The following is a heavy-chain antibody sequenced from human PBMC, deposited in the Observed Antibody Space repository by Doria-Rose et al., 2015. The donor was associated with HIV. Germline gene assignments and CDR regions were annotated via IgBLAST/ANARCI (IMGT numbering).Heavy chain of an antibody. D-gene: IGHD6-13*01. CDR3: ARIKSSRWYHKYYFDF. CDR1: GVSLSSPGMG. J-gene: IGHJ4*02. V-gene: IGHV2-26*01. CDR2: ILSDDER. Sequence: QWGPVLVKPTETLTLTCTVSGVSLSSPGMGVSWIRQPPGKALEWLAHILSDDERSYKTSLKSRLTISRGTSKSQVVLTMTDMDPVDTATYYCARIKSSRWYHKYYFDFWGQGTLVIVSA.